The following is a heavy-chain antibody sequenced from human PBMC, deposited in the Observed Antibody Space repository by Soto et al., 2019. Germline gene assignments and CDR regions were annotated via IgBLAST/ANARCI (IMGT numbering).Heavy chain of an antibody. D-gene: IGHD6-19*01. J-gene: IGHJ4*02. V-gene: IGHV4-59*08. CDR1: GSSTNSYY. Sequence: SETLSLTCTVSGSSTNSYYWSWIRQPPGKGLEWIGYIYYGGNTNYNPSLKSRVTISMDTSKSHFSLRLSSVTAADTAVYYCARHNGWTYNDYWGQGTLVTVSS. CDR2: IYYGGNT. CDR3: ARHNGWTYNDY.